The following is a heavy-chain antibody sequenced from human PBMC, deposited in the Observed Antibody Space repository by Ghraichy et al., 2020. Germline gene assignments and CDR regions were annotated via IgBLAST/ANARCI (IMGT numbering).Heavy chain of an antibody. CDR1: GFSLSNAW. CDR3: FGAAY. J-gene: IGHJ4*02. Sequence: GESLRLSCAASGFSLSNAWMNWVRQAPGKGLEWVGRIKSKTGGGTAEYAAPVNGRFTISRDDSKNTLYLQMDSLKTEDTAVYSCFGAAYWGQGALVTVSS. CDR2: IKSKTGGGTA. D-gene: IGHD3-10*01. V-gene: IGHV3-15*07.